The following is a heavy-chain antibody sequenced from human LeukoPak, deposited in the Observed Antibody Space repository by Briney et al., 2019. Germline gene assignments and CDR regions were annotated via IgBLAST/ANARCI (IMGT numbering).Heavy chain of an antibody. Sequence: SETLSLTCTVSGGSIGSILHDWGWVRQPPGKGLEWIGSMYYSGTAYYNPSLKSRVTISLDTSRKQFSLRLSSVTAADTAVYYCARKRVGNYYFYMDVWGKGTTVTVSS. J-gene: IGHJ6*03. CDR3: ARKRVGNYYFYMDV. CDR1: GGSIGSILHD. CDR2: MYYSGTA. D-gene: IGHD4-23*01. V-gene: IGHV4-39*07.